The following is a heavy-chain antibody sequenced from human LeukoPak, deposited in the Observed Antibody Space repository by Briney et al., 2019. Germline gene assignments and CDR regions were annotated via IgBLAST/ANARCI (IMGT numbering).Heavy chain of an antibody. CDR1: GGSISSSSYY. J-gene: IGHJ3*02. D-gene: IGHD3-22*01. CDR2: IYYSGST. V-gene: IGHV4-39*01. Sequence: PSETLSLTCTVSGGSISSSSYYWGWIRQPPGRGLEWIGSIYYSGSTYYNPSLKSRVTISVDTSKNQFSLKLSSVTAADTAVYYCARHRMYYYDSSGRGVADAFDIWGQGTMVTVSS. CDR3: ARHRMYYYDSSGRGVADAFDI.